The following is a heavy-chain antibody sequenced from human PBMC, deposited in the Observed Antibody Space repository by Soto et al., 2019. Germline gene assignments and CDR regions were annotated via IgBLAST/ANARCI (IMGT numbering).Heavy chain of an antibody. V-gene: IGHV1-3*01. J-gene: IGHJ4*02. CDR2: INAGNGNT. CDR1: GYTLTSHA. CDR3: ARDLGGWPDY. D-gene: IGHD2-15*01. Sequence: ASVKVSCKVSGYTLTSHAMHWVRQAPGQRLEWMGWINAGNGNTKYSQKFQGRVTITRDTSASTAYMELSSLRSEDTVVYYCARDLGGWPDYWVQGTLVTVSS.